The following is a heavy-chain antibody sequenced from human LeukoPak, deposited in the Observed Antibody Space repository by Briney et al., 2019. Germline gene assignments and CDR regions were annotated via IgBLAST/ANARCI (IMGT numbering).Heavy chain of an antibody. V-gene: IGHV3-7*01. Sequence: GGSLRLSCAASRFMFNNYAMSWVRQGPGKGLEWVANIKQDGSEKYYVDSVKGRFTISGDNAKNSLYLQMNSLRAEDTAVYYCARGTAVAGTDGYYYYYGMDVWGQGTTVTVSS. J-gene: IGHJ6*02. CDR3: ARGTAVAGTDGYYYYYGMDV. CDR2: IKQDGSEK. CDR1: RFMFNNYA. D-gene: IGHD6-19*01.